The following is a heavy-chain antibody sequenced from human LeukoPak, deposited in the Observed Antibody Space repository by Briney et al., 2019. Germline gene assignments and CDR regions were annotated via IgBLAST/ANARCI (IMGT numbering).Heavy chain of an antibody. Sequence: GRSRRLSCAASGFTFSSYAMTWGRQAPGKGLEWVSSISVSGGSTYYEDSVKGRFTISRDNSKNTLYMQMNSLRDEDTAVYYCAKDVGNYYDSSGYLRTMPFDHWGQGTLVTVSS. CDR1: GFTFSSYA. D-gene: IGHD3-22*01. CDR2: ISVSGGST. V-gene: IGHV3-23*01. CDR3: AKDVGNYYDSSGYLRTMPFDH. J-gene: IGHJ4*02.